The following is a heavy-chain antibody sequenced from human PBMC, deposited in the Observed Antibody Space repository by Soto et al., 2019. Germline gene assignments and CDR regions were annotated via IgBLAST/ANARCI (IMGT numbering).Heavy chain of an antibody. Sequence: PSETLSLTCTASGGSISSYYWSWIRQPSGKGLEWIGRIYTSGTTNYNPSLKSRVTMSVDTSKNQSSLKVSSVTAADTAVYYCARGRGIICKFGGATNWFDPSGQGTLVTVSS. D-gene: IGHD3-16*01. J-gene: IGHJ5*02. V-gene: IGHV4-4*07. CDR2: IYTSGTT. CDR1: GGSISSYY. CDR3: ARGRGIICKFGGATNWFDP.